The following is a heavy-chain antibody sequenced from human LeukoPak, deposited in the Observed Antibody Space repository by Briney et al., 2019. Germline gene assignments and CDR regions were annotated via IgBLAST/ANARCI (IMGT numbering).Heavy chain of an antibody. D-gene: IGHD1-26*01. CDR2: IKQDGSEK. Sequence: GGSLRLSCAASGFTFSSYWMSWVRQAPGKGLEWVANIKQDGSEKYYVDSVKGRFTISRDNAKNSLYLQMNSLRAEDTAMYYCARGGSGSYRVHDAFDIWGQGTIVTVSS. CDR1: GFTFSSYW. CDR3: ARGGSGSYRVHDAFDI. J-gene: IGHJ3*02. V-gene: IGHV3-7*01.